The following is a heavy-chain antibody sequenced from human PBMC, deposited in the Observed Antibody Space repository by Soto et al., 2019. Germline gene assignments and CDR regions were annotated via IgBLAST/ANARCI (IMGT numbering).Heavy chain of an antibody. CDR1: GFTFSGSA. Sequence: EVQLVESGGGLVQPGGSLKLSCAASGFTFSGSAMHWVRQASGKGLEWVGRIRSKANSYATAYAASVIGRFTISRDDPKNRPYLQMNGLKTEDTAVYYCAMGLLWFGAYWGQGTLVTVSS. CDR3: AMGLLWFGAY. CDR2: IRSKANSYAT. V-gene: IGHV3-73*02. D-gene: IGHD3-10*01. J-gene: IGHJ4*02.